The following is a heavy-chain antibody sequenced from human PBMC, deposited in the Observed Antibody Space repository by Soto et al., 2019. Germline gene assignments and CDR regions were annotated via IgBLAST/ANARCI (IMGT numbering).Heavy chain of an antibody. CDR3: AVSGYYHPDYYYSGMDV. CDR2: IYPGDSDT. CDR1: GYSFTSYW. Sequence: PGESLKISCKGSGYSFTSYWIGWMRQMPGKGLEWMGIIYPGDSDTRYSPSFQGQVTISADKSISTAYLKLSSVTAADTAVYYCAVSGYYHPDYYYSGMDVWGQGTTVTVS. D-gene: IGHD3-22*01. V-gene: IGHV5-51*01. J-gene: IGHJ6*02.